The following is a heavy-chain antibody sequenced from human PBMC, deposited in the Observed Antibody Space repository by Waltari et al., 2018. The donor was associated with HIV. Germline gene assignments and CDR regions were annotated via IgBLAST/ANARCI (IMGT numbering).Heavy chain of an antibody. Sequence: QLQLQESGPGLVKPSETLSLTCTVSGGSISSSSYYCGWMRQPPGKGLEWIGSIYYSGSTYYNPSLKSRVTISVDTSKNQFSLKLSSVTAADTAVYYCARHSLTYYYDSSGYSVAFDYWGQGTLVTVSS. J-gene: IGHJ4*02. CDR1: GGSISSSSYY. D-gene: IGHD3-22*01. CDR3: ARHSLTYYYDSSGYSVAFDY. V-gene: IGHV4-39*01. CDR2: IYYSGST.